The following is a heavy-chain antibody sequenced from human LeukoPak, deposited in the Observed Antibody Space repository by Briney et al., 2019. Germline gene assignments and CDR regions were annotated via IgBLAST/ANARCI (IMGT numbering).Heavy chain of an antibody. CDR1: GGSISSRGFF. V-gene: IGHV4-39*01. Sequence: NPSETLPLTCTVSGGSISSRGFFWGWTRQPPGKGPEWIGSVYYSGSTYYNPSLKSRVTISVDTSKNHFSLKLSSVTAADTAVYYCARLSCSATSCPTPPYNHFDPWGQGTLVTVSS. D-gene: IGHD2-2*01. J-gene: IGHJ5*02. CDR2: VYYSGST. CDR3: ARLSCSATSCPTPPYNHFDP.